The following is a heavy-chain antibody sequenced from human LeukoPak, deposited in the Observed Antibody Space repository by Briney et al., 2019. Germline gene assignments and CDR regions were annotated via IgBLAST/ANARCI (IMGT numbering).Heavy chain of an antibody. D-gene: IGHD3-3*01. CDR2: IYTSGST. CDR3: ARAGLPPEYYDFWSGTGYFDY. V-gene: IGHV4-4*09. Sequence: SETLSLTCTVSGGSISSYYWSWIRQPPGKGLEWIGYIYTSGSTNYNPSLKSRVTISVDTSKNQFSLKLSSVTAADTAVYYCARAGLPPEYYDFWSGTGYFDYWGQGTLVTVSS. CDR1: GGSISSYY. J-gene: IGHJ4*02.